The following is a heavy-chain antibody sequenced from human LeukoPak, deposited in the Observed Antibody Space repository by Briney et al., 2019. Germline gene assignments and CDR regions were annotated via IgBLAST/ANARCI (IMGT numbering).Heavy chain of an antibody. J-gene: IGHJ3*01. CDR1: GGSISSYY. CDR2: IYYSGNT. CDR3: ARTKPLDPFDF. Sequence: QPSETLSLTCTVSGGSISSYYWSWIRQPPGKGLEWIGYIYYSGNTYYNPSLKSRVTISVDTSKNQFSLKVNSVTAADTAVYYCARTKPLDPFDFWGQGTLVTVSS. V-gene: IGHV4-59*01.